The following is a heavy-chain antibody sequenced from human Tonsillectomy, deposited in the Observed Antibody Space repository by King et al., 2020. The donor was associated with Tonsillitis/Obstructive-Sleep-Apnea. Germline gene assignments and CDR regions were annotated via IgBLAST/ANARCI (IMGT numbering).Heavy chain of an antibody. CDR2: IYYSGST. CDR3: ARPLFLGWLLMSRNEAFDI. D-gene: IGHD3-3*01. CDR1: GGSISSSSYY. Sequence: QLQESGPGLVKPSETLSLTCTVSGGSISSSSYYWGWIRQPPGKGLEWIGSIYYSGSTYYNPSLKSRVTISVDTSKNQFSLKLSSVTAADTAVYYCARPLFLGWLLMSRNEAFDIWCQGKMVTVSS. J-gene: IGHJ3*02. V-gene: IGHV4-39*01.